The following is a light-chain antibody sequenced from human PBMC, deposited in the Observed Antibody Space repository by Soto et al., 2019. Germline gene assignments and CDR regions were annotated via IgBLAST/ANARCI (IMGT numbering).Light chain of an antibody. CDR1: QGIRND. CDR3: QQSYSTPIT. CDR2: ATS. V-gene: IGKV1-39*01. Sequence: IQLTQSTSSMSASFLDRVTITCRASQGIRNDSGWYQQKPGKAPKLLIYATSSLQSGVPSRFSGSGSGTDFTLTISSLQPEDFATYYCQQSYSTPITFGQGTRLEI. J-gene: IGKJ5*01.